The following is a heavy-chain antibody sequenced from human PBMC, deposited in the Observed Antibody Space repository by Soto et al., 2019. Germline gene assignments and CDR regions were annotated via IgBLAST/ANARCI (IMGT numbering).Heavy chain of an antibody. J-gene: IGHJ5*02. CDR3: VRRNVSATGIDWFDP. D-gene: IGHD6-13*01. Sequence: ASVKVSCKASGYTFTSYGIHWVRQAPGQRLEWMGWINAANGDTKYSPKFQGRVTITRATSASTAYMELSSLRSEDTAVYYCVRRNVSATGIDWFDPWGQGTLVTVSS. V-gene: IGHV1-3*01. CDR2: INAANGDT. CDR1: GYTFTSYG.